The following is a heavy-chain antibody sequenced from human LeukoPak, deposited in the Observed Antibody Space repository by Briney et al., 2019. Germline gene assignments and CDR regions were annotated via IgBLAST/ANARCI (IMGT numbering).Heavy chain of an antibody. J-gene: IGHJ4*02. Sequence: ASVKVSCKASGYTITSYYMHWVRQAPGQGLEWMAIINPSGGSTSYAQNFQGRVTITRDTSTSTLYMELSSMRSEDTAVYYCARSYGYSSGWYPPGSDFWGQGTLVTVSS. CDR3: ARSYGYSSGWYPPGSDF. D-gene: IGHD6-19*01. CDR2: INPSGGST. CDR1: GYTITSYY. V-gene: IGHV1-46*01.